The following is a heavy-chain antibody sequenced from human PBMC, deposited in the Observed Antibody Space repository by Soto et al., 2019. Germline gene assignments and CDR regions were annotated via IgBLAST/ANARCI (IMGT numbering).Heavy chain of an antibody. V-gene: IGHV4-59*01. CDR2: LYNTGST. CDR1: GASISRYY. D-gene: IGHD3-10*01. Sequence: PSETLSLTCTVSGASISRYYWSWIRQSPGKGLEWIGYLYNTGSTNYNPSLKSRVTISVDTSKNQFSLKLSSVTAADTAVYYCARDGIYGSGSYFSFWGQGTLVTVSS. CDR3: ARDGIYGSGSYFSF. J-gene: IGHJ4*02.